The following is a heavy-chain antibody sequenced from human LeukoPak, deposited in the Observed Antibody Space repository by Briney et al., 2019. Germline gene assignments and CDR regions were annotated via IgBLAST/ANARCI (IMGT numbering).Heavy chain of an antibody. CDR1: GGSISSYY. CDR3: ARDNDQQLDQRGYNWFDP. Sequence: PSETLSLTCTVSGGSISSYYWSWIRQPPGKGLEWIGYIYYSGSTNYNPSLKSRVTISVDTSKNQFSLKLSSVTAADTAVYYCARDNDQQLDQRGYNWFDPWGQGTLVTVSS. D-gene: IGHD6-13*01. J-gene: IGHJ5*02. CDR2: IYYSGST. V-gene: IGHV4-59*12.